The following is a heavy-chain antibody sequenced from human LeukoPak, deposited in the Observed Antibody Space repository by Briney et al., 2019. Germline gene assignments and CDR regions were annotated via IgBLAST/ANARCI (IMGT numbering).Heavy chain of an antibody. D-gene: IGHD3-10*01. J-gene: IGHJ4*02. CDR1: GFTFSSNG. Sequence: GVSLRLSCAASGFTFSSNGMHWVRQAPGKGQEIVALISYEGSNEYYADSVKGRFTISRDNSKNTLFLQMNSLRAEVTAVYYCAKDRRYYGSGSYYGGDYWGQGTLVTVSS. CDR3: AKDRRYYGSGSYYGGDY. V-gene: IGHV3-30*18. CDR2: ISYEGSNE.